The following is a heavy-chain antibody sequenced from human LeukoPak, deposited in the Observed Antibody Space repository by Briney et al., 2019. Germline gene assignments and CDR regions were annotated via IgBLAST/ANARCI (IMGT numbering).Heavy chain of an antibody. CDR3: ARGAGGYSYGYYLSY. CDR2: IIPILGIA. CDR1: GGTFSSYA. J-gene: IGHJ4*02. D-gene: IGHD5-18*01. Sequence: SVKVSCKASGGTFSSYAISWVRQAPGQGLEWMGGIIPILGIANYAQKFQGRVTITADKSTSTAYMELSSLRSEDTAVYYCARGAGGYSYGYYLSYWGQGTLVTVSS. V-gene: IGHV1-69*04.